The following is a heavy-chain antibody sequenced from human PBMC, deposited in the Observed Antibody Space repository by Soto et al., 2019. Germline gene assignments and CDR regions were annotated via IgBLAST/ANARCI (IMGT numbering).Heavy chain of an antibody. CDR1: GGTFSSYA. D-gene: IGHD3-3*01. J-gene: IGHJ6*02. V-gene: IGHV1-69*13. CDR3: ARDDTYYDFWSGYPHYYYYGMDV. Sequence: SVKVSCKASGGTFSSYAISWVRQAPGQGLEWMGGIIPIFGTANYAQKFQGRVTITADESTSTAYMELSSLRSEDTAVYYCARDDTYYDFWSGYPHYYYYGMDVWGQGTTVTVSS. CDR2: IIPIFGTA.